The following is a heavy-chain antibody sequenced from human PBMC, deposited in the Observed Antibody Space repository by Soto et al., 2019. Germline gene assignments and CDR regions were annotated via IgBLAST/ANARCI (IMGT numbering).Heavy chain of an antibody. Sequence: SVKVSCKASGGTFSSYAISWVRQAPGQGPEWMGGIIPIFGTANYAQKFQGRVTITADESTSTAYMELSSLRSEDTAVYYCARVGYSSGWYGAHGYWGQGTLVTVSS. CDR1: GGTFSSYA. D-gene: IGHD6-19*01. V-gene: IGHV1-69*13. CDR3: ARVGYSSGWYGAHGY. CDR2: IIPIFGTA. J-gene: IGHJ4*02.